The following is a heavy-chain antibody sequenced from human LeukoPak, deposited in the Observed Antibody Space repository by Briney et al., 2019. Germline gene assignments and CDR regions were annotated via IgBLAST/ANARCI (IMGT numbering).Heavy chain of an antibody. CDR1: GGSFSSYY. CDR2: IYYSGST. V-gene: IGHV4-39*01. CDR3: ARQEGGYYDFWSGYYTGTWFDP. D-gene: IGHD3-3*01. Sequence: PSETLSLTCAVYGGSFSSYYWGWIRQPPGKGLEWIGSIYYSGSTYYNPSLKSRVTISVDTSKNQFSLKLSSVTAADTAVYYCARQEGGYYDFWSGYYTGTWFDPWGQGTLVTVSS. J-gene: IGHJ5*02.